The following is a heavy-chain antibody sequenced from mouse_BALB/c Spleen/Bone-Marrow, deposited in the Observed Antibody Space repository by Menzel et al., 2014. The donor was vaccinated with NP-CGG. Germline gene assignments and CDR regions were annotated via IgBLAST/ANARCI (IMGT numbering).Heavy chain of an antibody. CDR1: GYTFTGYA. J-gene: IGHJ3*01. CDR2: ISTYSGNT. V-gene: IGHV1-67*01. CDR3: ASPVYYGNYEGFAY. D-gene: IGHD2-1*01. Sequence: VQLQQSGPELVRPGVSMKISCKGSGYTFTGYAMHWVKQSHAKSLEWIGVISTYSGNTNYNQKFKGKATMTVDKSSSTADLELARLTSEDSAIYYCASPVYYGNYEGFAYWGQGTLVTVSA.